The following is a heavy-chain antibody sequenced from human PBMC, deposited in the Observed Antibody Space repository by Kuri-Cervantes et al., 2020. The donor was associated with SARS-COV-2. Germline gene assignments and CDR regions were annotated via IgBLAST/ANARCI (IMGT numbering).Heavy chain of an antibody. CDR1: GFTFSSYG. V-gene: IGHV3-33*01. J-gene: IGHJ6*02. D-gene: IGHD5-24*01. CDR2: IWYDGSNK. CDR3: AREEDGYYYYYAMDV. Sequence: GESLKISCAASGFTFSSYGMHWVRQAPGKGLEWVAVIWYDGSNKYYADSVKGRFTISRDNSKSTLYLQMNSLRAEDTAVYYCAREEDGYYYYYAMDVWGQGTTVTVSS.